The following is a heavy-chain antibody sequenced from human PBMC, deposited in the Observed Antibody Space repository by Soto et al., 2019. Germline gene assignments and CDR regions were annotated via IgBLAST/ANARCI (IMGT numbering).Heavy chain of an antibody. J-gene: IGHJ5*02. D-gene: IGHD3-10*01. V-gene: IGHV4-31*03. CDR1: GGSISSGGYY. Sequence: PSETLSLTCTVSGGSISSGGYYWSWIRQHPGKGLEWIGYIYYSGSTYYNPSLKSRVTISVDTSKNQFSLKLSSVTAADTAVYYCERRPRVYSYGSGSYNWFDPWGQGTLVTVSS. CDR3: ERRPRVYSYGSGSYNWFDP. CDR2: IYYSGST.